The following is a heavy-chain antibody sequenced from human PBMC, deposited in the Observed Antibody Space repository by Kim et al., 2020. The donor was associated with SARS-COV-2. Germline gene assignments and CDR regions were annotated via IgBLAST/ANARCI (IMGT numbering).Heavy chain of an antibody. Sequence: SETLSLTCTVSGGSISSSSYYWVWIRQPPGKGLVWIGSIYYSGSTYYNPSLKSRVTISVDTSKNQFSLKLSSVTAADTAVYYFGRHSSPWLVKLYYFDY. V-gene: IGHV4-39*01. CDR1: GGSISSSSYY. CDR3: GRHSSPWLVKLYYFDY. CDR2: IYYSGST. J-gene: IGHJ4*01. D-gene: IGHD2-15*01.